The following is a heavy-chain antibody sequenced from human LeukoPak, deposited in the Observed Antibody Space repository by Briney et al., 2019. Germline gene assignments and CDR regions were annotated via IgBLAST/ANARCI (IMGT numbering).Heavy chain of an antibody. V-gene: IGHV4-39*01. CDR2: IYYSGST. CDR3: AKETIVVVPAAILRYCYYYYMDV. CDR1: GGSISSSSYY. Sequence: SETLSLTCTVSGGSISSSSYYWGWTRQPPGKGLEWIGSIYYSGSTYYNPSLKSRVTISVDTSKNQFSLKLSSVTAADTAVYYCAKETIVVVPAAILRYCYYYYMDVWGKGTTVTVSS. J-gene: IGHJ6*03. D-gene: IGHD2-2*02.